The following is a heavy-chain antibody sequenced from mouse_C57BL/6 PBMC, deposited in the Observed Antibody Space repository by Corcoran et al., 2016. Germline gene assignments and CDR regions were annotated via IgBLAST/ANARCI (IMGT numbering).Heavy chain of an antibody. CDR3: ARGETGTAWFAY. V-gene: IGHV9-3*01. D-gene: IGHD4-1*01. CDR2: INTYSGVP. J-gene: IGHJ3*01. CDR1: GYTFTTYG. Sequence: QIQLVQSGPELKKPGETGKISCKASGYTFTTYGMSWVKQAPGKGLKWMGWINTYSGVPTYADDFKGRFAFSLETSASTAYLQINNLKNEDTATYFCARGETGTAWFAYWGQGTLVTVSA.